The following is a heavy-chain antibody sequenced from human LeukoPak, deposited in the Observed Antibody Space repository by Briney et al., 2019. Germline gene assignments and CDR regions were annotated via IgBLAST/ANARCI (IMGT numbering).Heavy chain of an antibody. Sequence: GGSLRLSCAASGFTFSSYAMGWVRQAPGKGLEWSSAISGNSGSDTYYADAVKGRFTISRDNSKTTLYLETNSLRAEDTAVYYCAKGSSSGRPYFFDYWGQGSLVAVSS. CDR1: GFTFSSYA. V-gene: IGHV3-23*01. CDR3: AKGSSSGRPYFFDY. D-gene: IGHD3-10*01. CDR2: ISGNSGSDT. J-gene: IGHJ4*02.